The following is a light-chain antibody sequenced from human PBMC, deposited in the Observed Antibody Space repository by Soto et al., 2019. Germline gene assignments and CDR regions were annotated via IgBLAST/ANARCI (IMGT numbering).Light chain of an antibody. CDR1: QSISSTY. CDR3: QQYGSSPFT. Sequence: EIVLTQSPGTLYLSPGARATLSCRASQSISSTYLAWYQQKPGQAPRLLIYGASSRATGIPDRFSGSGSGTDFTLTISRLEPEDFAVYYCQQYGSSPFTFGQGTRVEIK. CDR2: GAS. J-gene: IGKJ5*01. V-gene: IGKV3-20*01.